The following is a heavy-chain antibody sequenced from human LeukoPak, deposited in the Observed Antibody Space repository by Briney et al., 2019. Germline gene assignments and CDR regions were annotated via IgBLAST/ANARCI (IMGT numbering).Heavy chain of an antibody. D-gene: IGHD6-6*01. CDR1: GDTFSNFA. CDR2: IIATLDMS. J-gene: IGHJ4*02. V-gene: IGHV1-69*10. Sequence: GASVKVSCKASGDTFSNFAISWVRQAPGQGLEWVGRIIATLDMSNYAQTFQGRVTITADKSPNTAYMELSSLRSEDAAVYYCARVNIAARQSVSDGYDYGGQGTLVTVSS. CDR3: ARVNIAARQSVSDGYDY.